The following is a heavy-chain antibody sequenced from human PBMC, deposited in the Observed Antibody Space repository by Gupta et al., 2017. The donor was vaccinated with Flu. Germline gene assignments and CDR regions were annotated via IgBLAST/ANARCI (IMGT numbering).Heavy chain of an antibody. CDR3: AKIAYCGGDCDGAYFDY. CDR1: GFTFSSYA. J-gene: IGHJ4*02. CDR2: ISGSGGST. D-gene: IGHD2-21*02. Sequence: EVQLLESGGGLVQPGGSLRLSCAASGFTFSSYAMSWVRQAPGKGLEWVSAISGSGGSTYYADSVKGRFTISRDNSKNTLYLQMNSLRAEETAVYYCAKIAYCGGDCDGAYFDYWGQGTLVTVSS. V-gene: IGHV3-23*01.